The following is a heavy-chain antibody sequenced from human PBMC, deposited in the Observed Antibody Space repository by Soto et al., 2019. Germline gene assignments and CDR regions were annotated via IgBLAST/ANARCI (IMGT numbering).Heavy chain of an antibody. V-gene: IGHV1-8*01. D-gene: IGHD1-1*01. CDR2: MNPNSGHT. CDR3: TRGRNSGDGYNGGGY. CDR1: GYTFTSFD. Sequence: ASVKVSCKASGYTFTSFDINWVRQATGQGLEWMGWMNPNSGHTGYAQKFQGRVTMTRDASISTAYMELSSLRYEDTAVYYCTRGRNSGDGYNGGGYWGQGTLVTVSS. J-gene: IGHJ4*02.